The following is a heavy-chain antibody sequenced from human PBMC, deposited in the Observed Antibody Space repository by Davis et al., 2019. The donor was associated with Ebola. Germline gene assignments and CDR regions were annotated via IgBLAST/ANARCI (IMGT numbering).Heavy chain of an antibody. CDR3: GKADCGGDCRVVDY. V-gene: IGHV3-43*02. CDR2: ISGDGGRT. Sequence: GESLKISSAASGFTFDDYAMHWVRQAPGKGLECVSLISGDGGRTYYADSVKGRFTISRDNSKNSLYLQMNSLRTEDTALYYCGKADCGGDCRVVDYWGQGTLVTVSS. CDR1: GFTFDDYA. J-gene: IGHJ4*02. D-gene: IGHD2-21*02.